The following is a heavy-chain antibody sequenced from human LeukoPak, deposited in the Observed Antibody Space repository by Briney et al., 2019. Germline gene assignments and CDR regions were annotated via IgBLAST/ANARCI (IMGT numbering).Heavy chain of an antibody. Sequence: PGGSLRLSCAASGFIVSSNYMNWVRQAPGKGLEWVSVICTGGNTYYADSVKGRFTISRDNSKNTLYLQMHSLRAEDTAVYYCASPSSGQSFDIWGQGTMVTVSS. V-gene: IGHV3-53*01. D-gene: IGHD6-19*01. CDR1: GFIVSSNY. J-gene: IGHJ3*02. CDR3: ASPSSGQSFDI. CDR2: ICTGGNT.